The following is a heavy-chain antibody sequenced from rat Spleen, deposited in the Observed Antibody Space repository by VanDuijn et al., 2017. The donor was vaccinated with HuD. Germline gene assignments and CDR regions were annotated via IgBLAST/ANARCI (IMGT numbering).Heavy chain of an antibody. CDR2: ISYDGGST. Sequence: EVKLVESGGGLVQPGRSLKLSCVASGFTFNNYWMTWIRQAPGKGLEWVASISYDGGSTYYRDSVKGRFTISRDNARGTLYLQMDSLRSEDTATYYCARQNWPYYFDYWGQGVMVTVSS. V-gene: IGHV5-31*01. J-gene: IGHJ2*01. CDR1: GFTFNNYW. D-gene: IGHD5-1*01. CDR3: ARQNWPYYFDY.